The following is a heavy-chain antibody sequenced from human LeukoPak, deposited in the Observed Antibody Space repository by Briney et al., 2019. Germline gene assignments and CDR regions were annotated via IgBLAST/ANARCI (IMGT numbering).Heavy chain of an antibody. CDR2: ISYDGSNK. CDR1: GFTFSSYA. CDR3: ARVGSHDSSGYYY. J-gene: IGHJ4*02. D-gene: IGHD3-22*01. V-gene: IGHV3-30*04. Sequence: PGGSLRLSCAASGFTFSSYAMHWVRQAPGKGLEWVAVISYDGSNKYYADSVKGRFTISRDNSKNTLYLQMNSLRAEDTAVYYCARVGSHDSSGYYYWGQGTLVTVSS.